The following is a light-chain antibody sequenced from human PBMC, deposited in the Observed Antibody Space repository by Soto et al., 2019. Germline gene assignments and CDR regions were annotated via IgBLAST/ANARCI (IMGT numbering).Light chain of an antibody. V-gene: IGKV3-20*01. Sequence: EIVLTQSPGTLSLSPGERATLSCRASQSVSSSYLAWYQQKPGQAPRLLIYGASSRATGIPDRFSGSGSGTDVTLTISRLEPEDFEVYYWQQYGSSRTFGQGTKVEIK. CDR1: QSVSSSY. CDR3: QQYGSSRT. CDR2: GAS. J-gene: IGKJ1*01.